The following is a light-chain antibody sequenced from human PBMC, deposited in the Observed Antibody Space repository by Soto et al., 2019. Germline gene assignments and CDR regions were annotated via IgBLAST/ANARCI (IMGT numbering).Light chain of an antibody. CDR2: DAS. CDR3: QQYNSYWT. Sequence: DIQMTQSPSTLSASIGDRVTITCRASQSISSWLAWYQQKPGKVPKLLIYDASSLESGVPSRFSGSGSGTEFTLTISSMKPDDFATYYCQQYNSYWTFGQGTKVDIK. J-gene: IGKJ1*01. CDR1: QSISSW. V-gene: IGKV1-5*01.